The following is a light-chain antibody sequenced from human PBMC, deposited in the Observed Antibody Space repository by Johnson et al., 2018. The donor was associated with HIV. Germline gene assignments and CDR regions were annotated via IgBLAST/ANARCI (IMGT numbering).Light chain of an antibody. CDR3: GAWESSLNTYV. V-gene: IGLV1-51*01. CDR1: SSNVGSSF. CDR2: DNN. J-gene: IGLJ1*01. Sequence: QSVLTQPPSVSAAPGQKVTISCSGSSSNVGSSFVSWYRQVPGTAPKLLTYDNNKRPSGIPVRFSWSKSGTSASLGITGLQTGDEADYYCGAWESSLNTYVVGTGTKVTVL.